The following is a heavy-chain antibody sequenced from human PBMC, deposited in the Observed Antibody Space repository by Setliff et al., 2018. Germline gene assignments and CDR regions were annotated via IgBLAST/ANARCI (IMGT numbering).Heavy chain of an antibody. D-gene: IGHD3-10*01. Sequence: PSETLSLTCTVSGGSISGDSWSWIRQPPGKGLEWIGYFYHSGSMNYSPSLKGRVTMSVDTSNNQLSLKLTSVTAADTAVYYCAGSQGSGGYYSNSPYYFHYWGQGTLVTVSS. CDR2: FYHSGSM. V-gene: IGHV4-59*01. CDR3: AGSQGSGGYYSNSPYYFHY. J-gene: IGHJ4*02. CDR1: GGSISGDS.